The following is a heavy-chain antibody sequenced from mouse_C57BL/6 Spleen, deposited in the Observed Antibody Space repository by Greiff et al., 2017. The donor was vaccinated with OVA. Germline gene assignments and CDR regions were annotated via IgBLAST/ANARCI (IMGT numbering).Heavy chain of an antibody. V-gene: IGHV5-9-1*02. CDR1: GFTFSSYA. CDR2: ISSGGDYI. D-gene: IGHD2-5*01. CDR3: TRRGIVTTGGLYYYAMDY. J-gene: IGHJ4*01. Sequence: EVMLVESGEGLVKPGGSLKLSCAASGFTFSSYAMSWVRQTPEKRLEWVAYISSGGDYIYYADTVKGRFTISRDNARNTLYLQMSSLKSEDTAMYYCTRRGIVTTGGLYYYAMDYWGQGTSVTVSS.